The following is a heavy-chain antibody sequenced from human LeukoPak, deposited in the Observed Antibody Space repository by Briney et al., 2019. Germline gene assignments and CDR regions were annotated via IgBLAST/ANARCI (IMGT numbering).Heavy chain of an antibody. CDR1: GGSISGYY. Sequence: SETLSLTCTVSGGSISGYYWSWIRQPPGKGLEWLGHIYYSGSTSYNPSLKSRITISVDPSKNQFSLRLSSVTAADTAVYYCAREASTYYYDSSGYYPNWFDPWGQGTLVTVSS. CDR3: AREASTYYYDSSGYYPNWFDP. CDR2: IYYSGST. D-gene: IGHD3-22*01. J-gene: IGHJ5*02. V-gene: IGHV4-59*01.